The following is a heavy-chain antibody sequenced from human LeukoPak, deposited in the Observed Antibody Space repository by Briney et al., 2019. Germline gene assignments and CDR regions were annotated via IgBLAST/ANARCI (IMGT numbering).Heavy chain of an antibody. CDR1: GFTFSGYW. J-gene: IGHJ6*02. CDR2: IKQDGSEN. V-gene: IGHV3-7*01. Sequence: GGSLRLSCAASGFTFSGYWMSWVRQAPGKGLEWVANIKQDGSENYYVDSVKGRFTISRDNSKNTLDLQMNSLRAEDTAVYFCAKDRGERGTPEYYYYYGMDVWGQGTTVTVSS. CDR3: AKDRGERGTPEYYYYYGMDV. D-gene: IGHD3-10*01.